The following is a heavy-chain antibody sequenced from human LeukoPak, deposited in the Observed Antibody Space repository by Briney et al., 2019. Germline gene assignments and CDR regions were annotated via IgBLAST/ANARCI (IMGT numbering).Heavy chain of an antibody. Sequence: GGSLRLSCAASGFTFSSYAINWVRQAPGKGLEWVASISSSSSYIYYADSVKGRFTISRDNAKNSLYLQMNSLRAEDTAVYYCAKAAQIMVVTAIPDSWGQGALVTVSS. CDR3: AKAAQIMVVTAIPDS. CDR2: ISSSSSYI. J-gene: IGHJ5*01. V-gene: IGHV3-21*01. CDR1: GFTFSSYA. D-gene: IGHD2-21*02.